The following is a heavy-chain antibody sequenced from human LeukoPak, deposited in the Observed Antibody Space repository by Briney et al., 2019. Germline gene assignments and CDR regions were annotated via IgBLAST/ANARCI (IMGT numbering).Heavy chain of an antibody. V-gene: IGHV1-18*01. J-gene: IGHJ6*03. CDR2: ISAYNGNT. Sequence: ASVKVSCKASGYTFTSYGIIWVRQAPGQGLEWMGWISAYNGNTNYAQKLQGRVTMTTDTSTSTAYMELRSLRSDDTAVYYCARSKRQSIFGVARSYMDVWGKGTTVTVSS. D-gene: IGHD3-3*01. CDR3: ARSKRQSIFGVARSYMDV. CDR1: GYTFTSYG.